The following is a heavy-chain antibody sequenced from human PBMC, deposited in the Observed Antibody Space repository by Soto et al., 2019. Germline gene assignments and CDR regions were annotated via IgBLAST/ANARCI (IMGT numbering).Heavy chain of an antibody. CDR3: AKTGGFSGRYHFTS. J-gene: IGHJ4*02. D-gene: IGHD1-26*01. Sequence: PGGSLRLACAASGITFSSYSMSWVRQSPGKGLEWVSSISSSGDVTYDADSVKGRFTISRDNSKNSLYLQMNSLRAEDTAIYYCAKTGGFSGRYHFTSWGQGTLVTVSS. CDR2: ISSSGDVT. V-gene: IGHV3-23*01. CDR1: GITFSSYS.